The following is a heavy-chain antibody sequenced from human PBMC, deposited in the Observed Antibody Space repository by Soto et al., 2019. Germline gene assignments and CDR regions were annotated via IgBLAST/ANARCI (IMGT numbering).Heavy chain of an antibody. J-gene: IGHJ4*02. V-gene: IGHV3-48*02. Sequence: PGGSLRLSCAASGFTFSSYSMNWVRQAPGKGLEWVSYISSSSSTIYYADSVKGRFTISRDNAKNSLYLQMNSLRDEDTAVYYCARERTNSSGWYPPFDYWGQGTLVTVSS. CDR3: ARERTNSSGWYPPFDY. CDR2: ISSSSSTI. D-gene: IGHD6-19*01. CDR1: GFTFSSYS.